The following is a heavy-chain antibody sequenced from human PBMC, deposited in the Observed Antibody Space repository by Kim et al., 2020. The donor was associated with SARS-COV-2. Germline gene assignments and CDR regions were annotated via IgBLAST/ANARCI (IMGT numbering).Heavy chain of an antibody. CDR3: ARVHCSGGACFWAY. CDR1: GYDFTNFG. J-gene: IGHJ4*02. D-gene: IGHD2-21*02. CDR2: ISTYNDNR. Sequence: ASVKVSCTASGYDFTNFGLSWLRQAPGQGLEWMGWISTYNDNRKYAQQVQGRLIMTADTPTSTAYMELRSLGSDDTAIYFCARVHCSGGACFWAYWGQGT. V-gene: IGHV1-18*01.